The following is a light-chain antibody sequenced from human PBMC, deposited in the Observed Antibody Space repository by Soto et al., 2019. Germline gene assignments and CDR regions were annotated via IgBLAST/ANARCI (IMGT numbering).Light chain of an antibody. J-gene: IGKJ1*01. Sequence: IQMTQSPSTLSASVGDRVTITCPASQGIRNDLGWYQQKPGKAPKLLIYAASSLQSGVPSRFSGSGSGTDVTLTISSLQPEDFATYYCLQDYNYPWTFGQGTKVDIK. CDR2: AAS. CDR3: LQDYNYPWT. V-gene: IGKV1-6*01. CDR1: QGIRND.